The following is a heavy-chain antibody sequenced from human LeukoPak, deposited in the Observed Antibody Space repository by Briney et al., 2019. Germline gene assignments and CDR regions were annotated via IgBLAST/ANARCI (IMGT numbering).Heavy chain of an antibody. Sequence: ASVKVSCKASGYTFTSYGISWVRQAPGQGLEWMGWISAYNGNTNYAQKLQGRVTMTTDTSTSTAYMELRSLRSDDTAVYYCARDAVVRGVTPWYYYYGMDVWGQGTTVTVSS. CDR3: ARDAVVRGVTPWYYYYGMDV. D-gene: IGHD3-10*01. V-gene: IGHV1-18*01. J-gene: IGHJ6*02. CDR1: GYTFTSYG. CDR2: ISAYNGNT.